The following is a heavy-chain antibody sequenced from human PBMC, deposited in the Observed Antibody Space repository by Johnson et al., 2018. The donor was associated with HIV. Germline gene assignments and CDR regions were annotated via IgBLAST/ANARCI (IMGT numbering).Heavy chain of an antibody. CDR1: GFTFSSYA. Sequence: VQLVESGGGVVQPGRSLRLSCAASGFTFSSYAMSWVRQAPGKGLEWVSTISGSGGRTYYADSVEGRFTISRDNSKNKLYLQMNSLRVEDTAVYYCAKDLRQVAVNDDFDIWGQGTVVSVSS. D-gene: IGHD6-19*01. J-gene: IGHJ3*02. CDR3: AKDLRQVAVNDDFDI. CDR2: ISGSGGRT. V-gene: IGHV3-23*04.